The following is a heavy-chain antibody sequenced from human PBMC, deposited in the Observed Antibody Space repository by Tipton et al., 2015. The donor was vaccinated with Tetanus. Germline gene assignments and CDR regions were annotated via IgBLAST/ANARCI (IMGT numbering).Heavy chain of an antibody. CDR2: IRGKANSYAT. D-gene: IGHD2-15*01. CDR1: GFTFSASA. V-gene: IGHV3-73*01. Sequence: SLRLSCAASGFTFSASAIHWVRQASGKGLEWVGRIRGKANSYATSYGPSVMRRFSISRDDSKNTAYRQMDSLKTEDTAVYHGTRPAGILGVLLLPDGWGQGSTVTVCS. CDR3: TRPAGILGVLLLPDG. J-gene: IGHJ6*02.